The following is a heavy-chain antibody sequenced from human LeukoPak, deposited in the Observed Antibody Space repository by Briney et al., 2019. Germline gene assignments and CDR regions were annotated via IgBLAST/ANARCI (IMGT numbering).Heavy chain of an antibody. CDR1: GFTFSGYA. D-gene: IGHD3-10*02. CDR2: ISYDGGNK. V-gene: IGHV3-30-3*01. J-gene: IGHJ6*02. CDR3: AREETGLLCLDV. Sequence: GGALRLSCAASGFTFSGYAIHWVRQAPGKGLEWVSVISYDGGNKYYADSVKGRFTISRDNSKNTLYLQMNSLKTEDTAVYYCAREETGLLCLDVWGQGTTVTVSS.